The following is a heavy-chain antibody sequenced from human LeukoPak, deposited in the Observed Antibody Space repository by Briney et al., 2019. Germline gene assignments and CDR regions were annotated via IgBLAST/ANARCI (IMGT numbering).Heavy chain of an antibody. CDR2: INPSGGST. Sequence: GASVKVSCKASGYTFISYGITWVRQAPGQGLEWMGIINPSGGSTSYAQKFQGRVTMTRDTSTSTVYMELSSLRSEDTAVYYCARGFMVAYDFWSGSFFDIWGQGTMVTVSS. J-gene: IGHJ3*02. V-gene: IGHV1-46*01. CDR3: ARGFMVAYDFWSGSFFDI. D-gene: IGHD3-3*01. CDR1: GYTFISYG.